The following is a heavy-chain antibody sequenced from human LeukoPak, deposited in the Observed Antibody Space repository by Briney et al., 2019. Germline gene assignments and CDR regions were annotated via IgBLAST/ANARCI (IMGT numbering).Heavy chain of an antibody. CDR2: IKQDGSEK. J-gene: IGHJ4*02. CDR1: GFTFSSYW. Sequence: GGSLRLSCAASGFTFSSYWMSWVRQAPGKGLEWVANIKQDGSEKYYVDSVKGRFTISRDNAKDTLYLQMNSLRADDTAVYYCARLGGSSPIDYWGQGTLVTVSS. D-gene: IGHD6-6*01. CDR3: ARLGGSSPIDY. V-gene: IGHV3-7*01.